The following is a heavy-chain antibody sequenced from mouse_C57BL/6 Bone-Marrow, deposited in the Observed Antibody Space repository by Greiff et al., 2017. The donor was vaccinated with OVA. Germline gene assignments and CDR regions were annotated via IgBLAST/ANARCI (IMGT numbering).Heavy chain of an antibody. V-gene: IGHV1-82*01. Sequence: VQLQQSGPELVKPGASVKISCKASGYAFSSSWMNWVKQRPGKGLEWIGRIYPGDGDTNYNGKFKGKATLTADKSSSTAYMQLSSLTSEDSAVYFCARYGYYPYYFDYWGQGTTLTVSS. D-gene: IGHD2-3*01. CDR1: GYAFSSSW. CDR3: ARYGYYPYYFDY. J-gene: IGHJ2*01. CDR2: IYPGDGDT.